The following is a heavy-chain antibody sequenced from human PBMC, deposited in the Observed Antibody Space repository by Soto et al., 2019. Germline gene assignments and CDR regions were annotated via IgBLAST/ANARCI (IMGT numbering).Heavy chain of an antibody. D-gene: IGHD7-27*01. J-gene: IGHJ4*02. V-gene: IGHV4-30-4*01. Sequence: QVQLQESGPGLVKPSQTLSLTCTVASDPFSSGDYFWSWIRQTPGKGLECIAYIYYSGSSHYNPSLKSRFTISIDTSKKQFSLAVTSVTAADTAVYYCARLGPGASQHFDFWGQGTLVTVSS. CDR3: ARLGPGASQHFDF. CDR1: SDPFSSGDYF. CDR2: IYYSGSS.